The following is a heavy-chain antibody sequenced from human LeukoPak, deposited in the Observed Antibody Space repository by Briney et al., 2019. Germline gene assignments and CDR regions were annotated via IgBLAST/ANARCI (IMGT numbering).Heavy chain of an antibody. CDR2: IFYTGST. J-gene: IGHJ5*02. D-gene: IGHD1-1*01. CDR1: GVSISGNY. CDR3: ARPVPSRLGWFDP. Sequence: PSETLSLTCTVSGVSISGNYWSWIRQPPGKGLEWIGYIFYTGSTNYNPSLQSRVTILLDTSKNQFSLKLSSVTAADTAVYYCARPVPSRLGWFDPWGQGTLVTVSS. V-gene: IGHV4-59*08.